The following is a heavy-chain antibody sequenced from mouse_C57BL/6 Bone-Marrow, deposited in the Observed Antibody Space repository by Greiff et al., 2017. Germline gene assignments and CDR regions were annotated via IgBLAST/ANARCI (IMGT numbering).Heavy chain of an antibody. Sequence: QVQLQQPGAELVKPGVSVKLSCKASGYTFTSHWMHWVKQRPGQGLEWIGMIHPNSGSTNYNETFKRKATLPVDKSTSAAYMQRSSLTSENSEVYDSARNGYYYGSAWFAYWGQGNLVTVSA. V-gene: IGHV1-64*01. J-gene: IGHJ3*01. D-gene: IGHD1-1*01. CDR3: ARNGYYYGSAWFAY. CDR2: IHPNSGST. CDR1: GYTFTSHW.